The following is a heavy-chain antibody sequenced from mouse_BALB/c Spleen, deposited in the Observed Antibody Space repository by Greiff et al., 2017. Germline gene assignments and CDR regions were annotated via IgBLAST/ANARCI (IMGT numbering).Heavy chain of an antibody. J-gene: IGHJ4*01. CDR2: ISYSGST. CDR1: GDSITSGY. V-gene: IGHV3-8*02. Sequence: EVKLVESGPSLVKPSQTLSLTCSVTGDSITSGYWNWIRKFPGNKLEYMGYISYSGSTYYNPSLKSRISITRDTSKNQYYLQLNSVTTEDTATYYCARYRGAYSPGAMDYWGQGTSVTVSS. CDR3: ARYRGAYSPGAMDY.